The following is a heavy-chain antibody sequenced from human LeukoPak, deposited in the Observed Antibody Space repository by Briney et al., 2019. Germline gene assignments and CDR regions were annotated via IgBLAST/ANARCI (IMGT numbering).Heavy chain of an antibody. J-gene: IGHJ4*02. CDR1: LSFNPYG. V-gene: IGHV3-30*02. Sequence: LSFNPYGLLWVRQAPGRRLEWRTLIRPDGRMKFYSDSVKGRFTVSRDNSLSMLYLEMTSLRSEDTAVYYCVKDDPVLHYWGQGTLVSVSS. CDR2: IRPDGRMK. CDR3: VKDDPVLHY.